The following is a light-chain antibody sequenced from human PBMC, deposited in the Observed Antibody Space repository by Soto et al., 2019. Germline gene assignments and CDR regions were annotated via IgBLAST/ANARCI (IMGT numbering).Light chain of an antibody. CDR1: QPVNSY. CDR2: DTS. Sequence: VLTQSPGTLSLSPGEGATLSCRASQPVNSYLNWYQQQPGQSPRLLMSDTSHRATGTPARFSGSGSGTDFTLTISSLEPEDFGVYYCQQRSNWMITFGQGTRLEIK. CDR3: QQRSNWMIT. V-gene: IGKV3-11*01. J-gene: IGKJ5*01.